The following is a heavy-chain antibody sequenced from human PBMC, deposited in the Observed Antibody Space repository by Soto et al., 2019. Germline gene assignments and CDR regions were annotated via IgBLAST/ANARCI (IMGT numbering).Heavy chain of an antibody. CDR1: GGSIISGGYY. CDR2: IYYSGST. CDR3: ARDVVATIRGDHYFDY. D-gene: IGHD5-12*01. V-gene: IGHV4-30-4*01. Sequence: SEPLCLSCTVAGGSIISGGYYWNWIRQPPGKGLEWIGYIYYSGSTDYNPSLQSRVTISVDTSKNLVSLKLSSVTAADTAVYYCARDVVATIRGDHYFDYWGQGALVTVSS. J-gene: IGHJ4*02.